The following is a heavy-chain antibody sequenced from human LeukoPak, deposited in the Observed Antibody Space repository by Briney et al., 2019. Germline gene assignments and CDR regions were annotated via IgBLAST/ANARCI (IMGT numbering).Heavy chain of an antibody. CDR1: GYTFTGYY. CDR3: ARSRGIAAAGTPSYYFDY. D-gene: IGHD6-13*01. J-gene: IGHJ4*02. CDR2: INPNSGGT. V-gene: IGHV1-2*02. Sequence: GASVKVSCKASGYTFTGYYMHWVRQAPGQGLEWMGWINPNSGGTNYAQKFQDRVTMTRDTSISTAYMELSRLRSDDTAVYYCARSRGIAAAGTPSYYFDYWGQGTLVTVSS.